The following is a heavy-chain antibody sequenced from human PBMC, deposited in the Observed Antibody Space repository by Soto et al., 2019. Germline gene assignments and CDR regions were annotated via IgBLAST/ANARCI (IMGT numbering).Heavy chain of an antibody. CDR2: ISYDGSNK. CDR1: GFTFSSYG. D-gene: IGHD2-2*02. J-gene: IGHJ4*02. CDR3: AKLPLVPAAISDY. Sequence: PGGSLRRSCAASGFTFSSYGMHWVRQAQGKGLEWVAVISYDGSNKYYADSVKGRFTISRDNSKNTLYLQMNSLRAEDTAVYYCAKLPLVPAAISDYWGQGTLVTVSS. V-gene: IGHV3-30*18.